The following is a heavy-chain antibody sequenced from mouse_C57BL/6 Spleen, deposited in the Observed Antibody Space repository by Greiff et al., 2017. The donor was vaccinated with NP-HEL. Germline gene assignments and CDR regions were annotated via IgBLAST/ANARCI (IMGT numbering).Heavy chain of an antibody. CDR2: IWSGGST. CDR3: ARLWLRRDYAMDY. Sequence: QVQLQQSGPGLVQPSQSLSITCTVSGFSLTSYGVHWVRQSPGKGLEWLGVIWSGGSTDYNAAFISRLSISKDNSKSQVFFKINSLQADDTAIYYCARLWLRRDYAMDYWGQGTSVTVSS. D-gene: IGHD2-2*01. J-gene: IGHJ4*01. V-gene: IGHV2-2*01. CDR1: GFSLTSYG.